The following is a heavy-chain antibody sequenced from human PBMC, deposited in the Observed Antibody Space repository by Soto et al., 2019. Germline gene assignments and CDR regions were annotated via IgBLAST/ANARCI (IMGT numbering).Heavy chain of an antibody. J-gene: IGHJ5*02. Sequence: QVQLQESGPGLVKPSETLSLTCTVSGGSISSYYWSWIRQPPGKGLEWIGYIYYSESTNYNPSLKSRVTISVDTSKNQFSLKLSSVTAADTAVYYCARGDYVPYNWFDPWGQGTLVTVSS. CDR1: GGSISSYY. V-gene: IGHV4-59*01. D-gene: IGHD4-17*01. CDR2: IYYSEST. CDR3: ARGDYVPYNWFDP.